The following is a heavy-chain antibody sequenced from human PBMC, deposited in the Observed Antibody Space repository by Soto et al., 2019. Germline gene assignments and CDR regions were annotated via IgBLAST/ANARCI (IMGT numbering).Heavy chain of an antibody. Sequence: GASVKVSCKASGYTFTTFYMHWVRQAPGQGLEWMGMINPSDGSTNYAQKFQGRVTVTRDTSASIVYMDLSSLSSGDTAVYYCARDRCTGGTCYSMGDHWGQGTLVTVSS. D-gene: IGHD2-21*02. CDR3: ARDRCTGGTCYSMGDH. CDR1: GYTFTTFY. CDR2: INPSDGST. J-gene: IGHJ5*02. V-gene: IGHV1-46*01.